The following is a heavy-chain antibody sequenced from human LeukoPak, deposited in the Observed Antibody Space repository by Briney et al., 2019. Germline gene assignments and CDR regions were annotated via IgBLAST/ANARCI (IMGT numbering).Heavy chain of an antibody. CDR3: ARQGTTFDY. V-gene: IGHV3-7*01. Sequence: GGSLRLSCAASGFTFSDYWMSWVRQAPGKGLEWVASTKQDGSEEYFVDSVKGQFTISRDNAKNSLYLQMNSLRVEDTAVYYCARQGTTFDYWGQGTLVTVSS. CDR1: GFTFSDYW. D-gene: IGHD1-1*01. J-gene: IGHJ4*02. CDR2: TKQDGSEE.